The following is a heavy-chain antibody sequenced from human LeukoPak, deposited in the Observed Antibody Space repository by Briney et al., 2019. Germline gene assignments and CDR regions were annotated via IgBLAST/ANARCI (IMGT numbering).Heavy chain of an antibody. V-gene: IGHV5-51*01. Sequence: GESLKISCKGSGYSFTTYWIAWVRQMPGKGLEWVGIIYPGDSDTRYSPSFEGQVTISADKFISTAYLQWSSLKASDTAMYYCARLKTRGNPPKYWGQGTLVTVSS. D-gene: IGHD6-6*01. J-gene: IGHJ4*02. CDR3: ARLKTRGNPPKY. CDR2: IYPGDSDT. CDR1: GYSFTTYW.